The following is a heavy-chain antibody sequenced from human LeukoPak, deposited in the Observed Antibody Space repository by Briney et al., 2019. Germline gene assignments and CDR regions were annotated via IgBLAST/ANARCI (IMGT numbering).Heavy chain of an antibody. CDR3: TRVTTGHDY. Sequence: PSETLSLTCAVSGVSFNDYYWSWVRQTPGKGLEWIGEINHSGYTNDSPSLKSRVTISIDTSRKQFSLNPRSVTVADTAVYYCTRVTTGHDYWGQGTLVTVSS. J-gene: IGHJ4*02. CDR1: GVSFNDYY. V-gene: IGHV4-34*01. CDR2: INHSGYT. D-gene: IGHD1-14*01.